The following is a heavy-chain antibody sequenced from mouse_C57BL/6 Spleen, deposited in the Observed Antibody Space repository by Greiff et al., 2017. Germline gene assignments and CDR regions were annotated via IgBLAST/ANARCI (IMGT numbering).Heavy chain of an antibody. D-gene: IGHD2-5*01. CDR1: GFTFSSYA. CDR2: ISDGGSYT. J-gene: IGHJ3*01. Sequence: EVMLVESGGGLVKPGGSLKLSCAASGFTFSSYAMSWVRQTPEKRLEWVATISDGGSYTYYPDNVKGRFTISRDNAKNNLDLQMSQLKSENTAMYYCARDDYSNPFAYWGQGTLVTVSA. CDR3: ARDDYSNPFAY. V-gene: IGHV5-4*01.